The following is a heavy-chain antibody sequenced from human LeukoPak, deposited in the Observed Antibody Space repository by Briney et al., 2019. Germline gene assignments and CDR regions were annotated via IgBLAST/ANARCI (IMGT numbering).Heavy chain of an antibody. D-gene: IGHD3-3*01. CDR3: ARQRITIFGVVTFYYYYGMDV. CDR2: ISYDGSNK. V-gene: IGHV3-30-3*01. CDR1: GFTFSSYA. Sequence: GGSLRLSCAASGFTFSSYAMHWVRQAPGKGLEWVAVISYDGSNKYYADSVKGRFTISRDNSKNTQYLQMNSLRAEDTAVYYCARQRITIFGVVTFYYYYGMDVWGQGTTVTVSS. J-gene: IGHJ6*02.